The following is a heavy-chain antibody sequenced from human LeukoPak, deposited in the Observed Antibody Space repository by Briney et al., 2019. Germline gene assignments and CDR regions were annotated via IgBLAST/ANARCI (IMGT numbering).Heavy chain of an antibody. CDR3: ARDLDRNYVWGY. J-gene: IGHJ4*02. Sequence: ASVKVSCKASGYTFTGYYMHWVRQAPGQGLEWMGWINPNSGGTNYAQKFQGRVTMTRDTSISTAYMELSRLRSEDTAVYYCARDLDRNYVWGYWGQGTLVTVSS. CDR1: GYTFTGYY. D-gene: IGHD3-16*01. CDR2: INPNSGGT. V-gene: IGHV1-2*02.